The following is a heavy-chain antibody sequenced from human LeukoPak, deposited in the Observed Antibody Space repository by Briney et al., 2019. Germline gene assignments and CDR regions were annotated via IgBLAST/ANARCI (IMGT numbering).Heavy chain of an antibody. V-gene: IGHV3-30*18. D-gene: IGHD2-15*01. CDR1: VFTPSTYD. CDR2: ISYVGSNT. J-gene: IGHJ4*02. Sequence: GGSLRLSCAPSVFTPSTYDIHWVRQAPGKGLGWVAVISYVGSNTYYAHSVKGRFTISRDNAKTTMYLQLNSLRAEDTAVYYCEKSPGRYCSGGSCYSYWGQGTLVTVSS. CDR3: EKSPGRYCSGGSCYSY.